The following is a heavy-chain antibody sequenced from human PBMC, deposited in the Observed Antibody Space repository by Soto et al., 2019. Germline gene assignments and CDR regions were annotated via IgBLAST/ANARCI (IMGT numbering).Heavy chain of an antibody. D-gene: IGHD6-13*01. J-gene: IGHJ4*02. CDR3: AKGMYSSSWYYFDY. V-gene: IGHV3-9*01. CDR2: ISWNSGSI. CDR1: GFTFDDYA. Sequence: RLSCAASGFTFDDYAMHWVRQAPGKGLEWVSGISWNSGSIGYADSVKGRFTISRDNAKNSLYLQMNSLRAEDTALYYCAKGMYSSSWYYFDYWGQGTLVTVSS.